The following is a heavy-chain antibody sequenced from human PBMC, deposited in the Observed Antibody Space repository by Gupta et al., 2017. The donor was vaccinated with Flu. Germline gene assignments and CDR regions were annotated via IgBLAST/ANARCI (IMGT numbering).Heavy chain of an antibody. CDR2: IHYSGTT. CDR3: ARPYGSGDYHL. D-gene: IGHD3-10*01. J-gene: IGHJ4*02. V-gene: IGHV4-31*03. CDR1: GGSINNGGYY. Sequence: QVQLLESGPGLVKPSQTLSLSCIVSGGSINNGGYYWSWIRQHPGNGLEWIGYIHYSGTTYYNPSLGSRVTISTDTSKNQISLNLSSVTAADTAVYYCARPYGSGDYHLWGQGTLVTVSS.